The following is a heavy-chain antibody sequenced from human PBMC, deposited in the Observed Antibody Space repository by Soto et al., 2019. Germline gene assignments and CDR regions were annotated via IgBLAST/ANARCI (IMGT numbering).Heavy chain of an antibody. V-gene: IGHV1-69*13. Sequence: SVKVSCKASGGTFSSYAISWVRQAPGQGLEWMGGIIPIFGTANYAQKFQGRVTITADESTSTAYMELSSLRSEDTAVYYCATLRGTTVATPDYWGQGTLVTVSS. J-gene: IGHJ4*02. D-gene: IGHD4-17*01. CDR3: ATLRGTTVATPDY. CDR1: GGTFSSYA. CDR2: IIPIFGTA.